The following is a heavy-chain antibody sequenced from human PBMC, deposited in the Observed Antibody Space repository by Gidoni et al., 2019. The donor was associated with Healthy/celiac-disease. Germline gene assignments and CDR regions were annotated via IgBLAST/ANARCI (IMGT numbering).Heavy chain of an antibody. D-gene: IGHD5-12*01. CDR3: AREWLKQYYYYGMDV. CDR1: GFTFSSYG. V-gene: IGHV3-33*01. J-gene: IGHJ6*02. Sequence: QVQLVESGGGVVQPGRSLRLSCAASGFTFSSYGLHWVLQAPGKGVEWVAVIWYDGSNNYYADSVKGRFTISRDNSKNTLYLQMNSLRAEDTAVYYCAREWLKQYYYYGMDVWGQGTTVTVSS. CDR2: IWYDGSNN.